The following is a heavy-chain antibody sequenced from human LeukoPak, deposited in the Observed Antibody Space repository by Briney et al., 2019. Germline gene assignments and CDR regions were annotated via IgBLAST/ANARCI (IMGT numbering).Heavy chain of an antibody. V-gene: IGHV3-30*03. CDR3: ARGGYFDWLLLEAFDI. Sequence: PGRSLRLSCAASGFTFSTYGMHWVRQAPGKGLEWVAVISYDGSNKYYADSVKGRFTISRDNSKNTLYLQMNSLRAEDTAVYYCARGGYFDWLLLEAFDIWGQGTMVTVSS. CDR2: ISYDGSNK. J-gene: IGHJ3*02. CDR1: GFTFSTYG. D-gene: IGHD3-9*01.